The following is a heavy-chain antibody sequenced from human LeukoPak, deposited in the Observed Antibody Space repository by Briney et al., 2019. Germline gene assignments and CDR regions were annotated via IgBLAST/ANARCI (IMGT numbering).Heavy chain of an antibody. V-gene: IGHV4-39*07. CDR1: GGSISSSSYY. CDR3: ARGPAVDYGDYTPFDY. J-gene: IGHJ4*02. Sequence: SETLSLTCTVSGGSISSSSYYWGWIRQPPGKGLEWIGSIYYSGSTYYNPSLKSRVTISVDTSKNQFSLKLSSVTAADTAVYYCARGPAVDYGDYTPFDYWGQGTLVTVSS. CDR2: IYYSGST. D-gene: IGHD4-17*01.